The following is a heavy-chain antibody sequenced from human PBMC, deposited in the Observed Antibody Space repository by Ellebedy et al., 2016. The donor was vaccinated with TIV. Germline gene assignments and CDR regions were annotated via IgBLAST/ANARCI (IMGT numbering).Heavy chain of an antibody. CDR2: INPNSGGT. J-gene: IGHJ4*02. V-gene: IGHV1-2*02. CDR1: GYTFTGYY. D-gene: IGHD5-24*01. Sequence: ASVKVSXXASGYTFTGYYMHWVRQAPGQGLEWMGWINPNSGGTNYAQKFQGRVTMTRDTSISTAYMELSRLRSDDTAVYYCARDSIWSQISPATSIDYWGQGTLVTVSS. CDR3: ARDSIWSQISPATSIDY.